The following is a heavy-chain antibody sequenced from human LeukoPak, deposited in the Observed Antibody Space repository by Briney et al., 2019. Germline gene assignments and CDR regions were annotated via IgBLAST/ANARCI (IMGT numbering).Heavy chain of an antibody. V-gene: IGHV4-31*11. CDR3: ARTYCSGGGCYSRSPYYYYYYGMDV. Sequence: SETLSLTCAVSGRSISSGGYYWGWIRQHPGKGLELIGPINYCGSTYYNASRKGRITISVVKSKNQFSLKQSSVTAADTAVYYCARTYCSGGGCYSRSPYYYYYYGMDVWGQGTTVTVSS. D-gene: IGHD2-15*01. CDR1: GRSISSGGYY. CDR2: INYCGST. J-gene: IGHJ6*02.